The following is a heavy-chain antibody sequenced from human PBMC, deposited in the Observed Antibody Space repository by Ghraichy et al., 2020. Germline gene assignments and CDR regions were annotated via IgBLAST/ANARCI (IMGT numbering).Heavy chain of an antibody. J-gene: IGHJ1*01. CDR3: ARDLDYYGSGSPEYFHH. Sequence: ASVKVSCKASGYTFTGYYMHWVRQAPGQGLEWMGRINPNSGGTNYAQKFQGRVTMTRDTFISTAYMELSRLRSDDTAVYYCARDLDYYGSGSPEYFHHWGQGTLVTVSS. V-gene: IGHV1-2*06. CDR1: GYTFTGYY. D-gene: IGHD3-10*01. CDR2: INPNSGGT.